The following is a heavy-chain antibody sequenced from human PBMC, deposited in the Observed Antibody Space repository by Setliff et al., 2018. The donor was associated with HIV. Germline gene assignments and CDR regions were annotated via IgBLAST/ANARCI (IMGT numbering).Heavy chain of an antibody. CDR3: AKAIDRTGLHFDY. CDR2: IIPIFGTA. V-gene: IGHV1-69*13. D-gene: IGHD1-1*01. Sequence: GASVKVSCKASGGTFSSYAISWVRQAPGQGLEWMGGIIPIFGTANYAQKFQGRVTITADESTSTAYMELSSLRSEDTAVYYCAKAIDRTGLHFDYWGQGTLVTV. J-gene: IGHJ4*02. CDR1: GGTFSSYA.